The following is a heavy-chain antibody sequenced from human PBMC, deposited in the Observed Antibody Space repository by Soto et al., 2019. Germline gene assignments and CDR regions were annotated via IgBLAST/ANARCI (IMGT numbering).Heavy chain of an antibody. J-gene: IGHJ5*02. D-gene: IGHD5-12*01. V-gene: IGHV3-66*01. CDR2: IYSGDST. Sequence: EVQLVESGGGLVQPGGSLRLSCAASGFTVSSNYMTWVRQAPGKGLDWVSLIYSGDSTYYADSVKGRFTISRDISKNTLYLQMHSLRVEDTAVYYCARGEGKTWLQSWGQGTLVTVSS. CDR1: GFTVSSNY. CDR3: ARGEGKTWLQS.